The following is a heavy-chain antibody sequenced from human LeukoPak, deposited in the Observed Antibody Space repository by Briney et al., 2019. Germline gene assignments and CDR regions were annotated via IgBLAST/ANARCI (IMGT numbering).Heavy chain of an antibody. Sequence: SVKVSCKASGGTFSSYAISWVRQAPGQGLEWMGGIIPVFGTANYAQKFQGRVTITTDESTSTAYMELSSLRSEDTAVYYCASQGAYYYDSIHFDYWGQGTLVTVSS. CDR3: ASQGAYYYDSIHFDY. CDR2: IIPVFGTA. J-gene: IGHJ4*02. D-gene: IGHD3-22*01. CDR1: GGTFSSYA. V-gene: IGHV1-69*05.